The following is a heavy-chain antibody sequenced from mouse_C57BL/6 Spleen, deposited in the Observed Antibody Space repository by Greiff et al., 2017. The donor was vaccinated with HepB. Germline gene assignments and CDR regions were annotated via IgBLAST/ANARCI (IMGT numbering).Heavy chain of an antibody. CDR1: GFTFSDYG. V-gene: IGHV5-17*01. J-gene: IGHJ1*03. D-gene: IGHD1-1*01. Sequence: EVKLEESGGGLVKPGGSLKLSCAASGFTFSDYGMHWVRQAPEKGLEWVAYISSGSSTIYYADTVKGRFTISRDNAKNTLFLQMTSLRSEDTAMYYCARTYYGSSLYWYFDVWGTGTTVTVSS. CDR2: ISSGSSTI. CDR3: ARTYYGSSLYWYFDV.